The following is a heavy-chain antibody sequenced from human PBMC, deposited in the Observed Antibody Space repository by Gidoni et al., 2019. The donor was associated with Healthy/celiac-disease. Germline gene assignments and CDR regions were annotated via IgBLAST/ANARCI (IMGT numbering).Heavy chain of an antibody. V-gene: IGHV5-10-1*03. Sequence: EVQLVQSGAEEQKPGESMRISCKGSGYSFTSYWISWVRQLPGKGLELMGRIDPGDSYPTYSPSFQGHVTISADKSISTAYLQWSSLKASYTAMYYCARYERGYDSDWFDPCGQGTLVTVSS. CDR1: GYSFTSYW. D-gene: IGHD5-12*01. J-gene: IGHJ5*02. CDR2: IDPGDSYP. CDR3: ARYERGYDSDWFDP.